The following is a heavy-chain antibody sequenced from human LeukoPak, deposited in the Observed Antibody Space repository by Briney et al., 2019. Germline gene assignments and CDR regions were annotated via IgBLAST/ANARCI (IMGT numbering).Heavy chain of an antibody. D-gene: IGHD1-26*01. J-gene: IGHJ4*02. CDR1: GFTFSSSA. Sequence: GGSLRLSCAASGFTFSSSATSWVRQAPGKGLEWVSAISNNGGYTYYADSVQGRFTISRDNSKNTLYLQMNSLRAEDTAVYYCARESGSYSPYFDYWGQGTLVTVSS. CDR2: ISNNGGYT. V-gene: IGHV3-23*01. CDR3: ARESGSYSPYFDY.